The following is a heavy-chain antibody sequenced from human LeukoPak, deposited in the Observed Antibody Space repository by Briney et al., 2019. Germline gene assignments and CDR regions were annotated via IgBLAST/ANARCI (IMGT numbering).Heavy chain of an antibody. CDR1: GFTFISYW. CDR3: ARSRDSSAYYFDF. J-gene: IGHJ4*02. CDR2: ISSDGSRT. Sequence: GGSLRLSCAASGFTFISYWLHWVRQAPGKGLVWVSRISSDGSRTTYADSVKGRFTMSRDNAKNTLYLQMNSLRAEDTAVYYCARSRDSSAYYFDFWGQGTLVTVSS. V-gene: IGHV3-74*01. D-gene: IGHD3-22*01.